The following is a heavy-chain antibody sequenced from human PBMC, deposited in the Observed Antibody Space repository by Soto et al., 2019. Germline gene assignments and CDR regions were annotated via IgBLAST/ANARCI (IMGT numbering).Heavy chain of an antibody. D-gene: IGHD1-26*01. Sequence: PGWSLRLSCEASGFSFSDDWMHLVRQAPGKGLVWVSSVSSVGSTTDYADSAKGRFTISRDNAKNTLYLQMNSLGAEDTAVYYCVRGKYSGSYFFEYWGQGTLVTVS. CDR1: GFSFSDDW. V-gene: IGHV3-74*01. CDR3: VRGKYSGSYFFEY. CDR2: VSSVGSTT. J-gene: IGHJ4*02.